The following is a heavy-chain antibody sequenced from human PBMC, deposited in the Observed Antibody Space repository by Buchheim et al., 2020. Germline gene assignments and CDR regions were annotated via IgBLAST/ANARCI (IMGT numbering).Heavy chain of an antibody. J-gene: IGHJ4*02. CDR1: GFTFSSYG. CDR3: ARMDIVATIDGGFDY. Sequence: QVQLVESGGGVVQPGRYLRLSCAASGFTFSSYGMHWVRQAPGKGLEWVAVIWYDGSNKYYADSVKGRFTISRDNSKNTLYLQMNSLRAEDTAVYYCARMDIVATIDGGFDYWGQGTL. V-gene: IGHV3-33*01. D-gene: IGHD5-12*01. CDR2: IWYDGSNK.